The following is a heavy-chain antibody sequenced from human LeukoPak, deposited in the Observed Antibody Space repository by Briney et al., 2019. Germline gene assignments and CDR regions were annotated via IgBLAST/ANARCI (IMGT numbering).Heavy chain of an antibody. V-gene: IGHV3-30*02. CDR3: AKKDYYDSSFDY. D-gene: IGHD3-22*01. CDR2: IRYDGSNK. J-gene: IGHJ4*02. CDR1: GFTFSSYG. Sequence: GGSLRLSCAASGFTFSSYGMHWVRQAPGKGLEWVAFIRYDGSNKYYADSVKGRFTISRDNSKNTLYLQMNSLRAEDTAVYYCAKKDYYDSSFDYWGQGTLVTVSS.